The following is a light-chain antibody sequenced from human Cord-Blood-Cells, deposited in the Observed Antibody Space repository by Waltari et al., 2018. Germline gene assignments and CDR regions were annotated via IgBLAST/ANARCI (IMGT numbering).Light chain of an antibody. V-gene: IGLV2-14*03. J-gene: IGLJ1*01. Sequence: QSALTQPASVSGSPGQSITLSCTGTRSNVAGYNYVSWYQQNPGKAPTLMIYDVSNRPSGVSNRFAGSKSGNTASLTISGLQAEDEADYYCSSYTSSSTYVFGTGTKVTVL. CDR2: DVS. CDR1: RSNVAGYNY. CDR3: SSYTSSSTYV.